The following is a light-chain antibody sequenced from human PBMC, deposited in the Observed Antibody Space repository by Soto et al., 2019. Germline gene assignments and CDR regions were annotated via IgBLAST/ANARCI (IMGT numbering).Light chain of an antibody. Sequence: DIVMTQSPDSLSVSLGERATINCKSSQSVLSSSNNKNYFXWSKQKPGQPPKVVIYWASTRQSGVPDRFSGSKSGTSASLAITGLQAEDEADYYCQSYDSSLSGYVFGTGT. CDR3: QSYDSSLSGYV. J-gene: IGKJ3*01. V-gene: IGKV4-1*01. CDR1: QSVLSSSNNKNY. CDR2: WAS.